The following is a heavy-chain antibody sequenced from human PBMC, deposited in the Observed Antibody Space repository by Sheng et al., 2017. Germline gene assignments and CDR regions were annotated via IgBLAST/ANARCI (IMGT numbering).Heavy chain of an antibody. CDR2: ISGSGGKT. CDR1: GFTFSSYA. D-gene: IGHD3-22*01. Sequence: EVQVLEFGGGLVQPGGSMRISCVASGFTFSSYAMSWVRQAPGKGLEWVSGISGSGGKTNYADSVKGRFTISRDNSKNTLYVQMNSLRAEDTAVYYCAKHSQSYYDSSGYFWGQGTLVTVSS. V-gene: IGHV3-23*01. J-gene: IGHJ4*02. CDR3: AKHSQSYYDSSGYF.